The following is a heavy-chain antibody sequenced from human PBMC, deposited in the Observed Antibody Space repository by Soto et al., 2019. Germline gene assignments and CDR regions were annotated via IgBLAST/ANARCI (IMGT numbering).Heavy chain of an antibody. CDR3: ARHHGPTTSENWFEP. CDR2: SSTYSGDT. V-gene: IGHV1-18*01. D-gene: IGHD5-12*01. CDR1: GYTFFTYD. J-gene: IGHJ5*02. Sequence: QVHLVQSGVEVKTPGASVKVSCQASGYTFFTYDISWVRQAPGHGLEGMGWSSTYSGDTKYAQKFQGRFTMTTDTYTTTAYLELRNLRSDDTAVDYCARHHGPTTSENWFEPWGQGTLVTVSS.